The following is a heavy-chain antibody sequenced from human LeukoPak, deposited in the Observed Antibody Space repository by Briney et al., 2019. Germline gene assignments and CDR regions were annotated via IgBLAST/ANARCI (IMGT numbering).Heavy chain of an antibody. V-gene: IGHV3-74*01. CDR2: INSDGSST. Sequence: GGSLRLSCAASGFTFSSYSMNWVRQAPGRGLVWVSRINSDGSSTSYADSVKGRFTISRDNSKNTLYLQMNSLRAEDTAVYYCAKDRRVLFVVPTAFDPWGQGTLVTVSS. J-gene: IGHJ5*02. CDR3: AKDRRVLFVVPTAFDP. D-gene: IGHD2-21*01. CDR1: GFTFSSYS.